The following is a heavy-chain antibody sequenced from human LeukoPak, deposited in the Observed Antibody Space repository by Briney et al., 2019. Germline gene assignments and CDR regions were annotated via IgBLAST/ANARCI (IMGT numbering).Heavy chain of an antibody. D-gene: IGHD3-22*01. CDR2: IKQDETEK. J-gene: IGHJ6*02. V-gene: IGHV3-7*03. CDR3: TNNYDSSGYNSGRPDYYYYGMDV. CDR1: GFTFSNFW. Sequence: AGGSLRLSCTASGFTFSNFWMGWVRQAPGKGLEWVANIKQDETEKFYLGSVKGRFTISRDNAKNSLYLQMNSLRAEDTALYYCTNNYDSSGYNSGRPDYYYYGMDVWGQGTTVTVSS.